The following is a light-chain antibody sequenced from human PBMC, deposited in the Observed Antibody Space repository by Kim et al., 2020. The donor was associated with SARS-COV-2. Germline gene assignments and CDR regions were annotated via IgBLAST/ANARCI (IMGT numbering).Light chain of an antibody. CDR2: DAS. V-gene: IGKV1-13*02. J-gene: IGKJ2*01. CDR3: QQFHSDPYT. CDR1: QGIGTA. Sequence: AIQLTQSPSSLSAFVGDRVTIPCRASQGIGTALAWYQQKPGKPPKLLIYDASTLKGELPSRFSGSGSGTNFTLTISSLQSEDVATYYCQQFHSDPYTFGQGTKLEI.